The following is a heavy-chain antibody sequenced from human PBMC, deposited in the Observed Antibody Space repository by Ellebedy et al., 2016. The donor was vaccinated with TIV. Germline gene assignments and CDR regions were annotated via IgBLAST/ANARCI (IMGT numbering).Heavy chain of an antibody. CDR2: INPNRGGT. CDR1: GYTFTGYY. Sequence: AASVKVSCKASGYTFTGYYMHWVRQAPGQGLEWMGWINPNRGGTNYAQKFQGWVTMTRDTSISTAYMELSRLRSDDTAMYYCARGGAASGANYYYGMDVWGQGTTVTVSS. V-gene: IGHV1-2*04. J-gene: IGHJ6*02. D-gene: IGHD1-26*01. CDR3: ARGGAASGANYYYGMDV.